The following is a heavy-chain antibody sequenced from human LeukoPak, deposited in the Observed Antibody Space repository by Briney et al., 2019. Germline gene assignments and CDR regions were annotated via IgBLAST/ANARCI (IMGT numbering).Heavy chain of an antibody. CDR3: ARALNPDFNTRGPLGY. CDR2: ISYDGSNK. D-gene: IGHD1-14*01. CDR1: GFTFSSYA. V-gene: IGHV3-30*04. Sequence: PGGSLRLSCVASGFTFSSYAMHWVRQVPGKGPEWVAVISYDGSNKYYGDSVKGRFTISRDNSKNTLYVQMNSLRAEDAAVYYCARALNPDFNTRGPLGYWGQGTLVTVSS. J-gene: IGHJ4*02.